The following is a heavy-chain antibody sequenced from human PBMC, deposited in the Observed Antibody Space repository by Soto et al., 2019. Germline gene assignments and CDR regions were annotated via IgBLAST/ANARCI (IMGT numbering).Heavy chain of an antibody. CDR3: TTGASPRDIVLMVYAVTGGMDV. CDR1: GFTFSNAW. Sequence: GGSLRLSCAASGFTFSNAWMNWVRQAPGKGLEWVGRIKSKTDGGTTDYAAPVKGRFTISRDDSKNTLYLQMNSLKTEDTAVYYCTTGASPRDIVLMVYAVTGGMDVWGQGTTVTVSS. D-gene: IGHD2-8*01. CDR2: IKSKTDGGTT. V-gene: IGHV3-15*07. J-gene: IGHJ6*02.